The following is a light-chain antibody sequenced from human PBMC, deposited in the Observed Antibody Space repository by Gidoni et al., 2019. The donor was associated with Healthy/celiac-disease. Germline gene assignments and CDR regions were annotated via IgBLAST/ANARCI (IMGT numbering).Light chain of an antibody. V-gene: IGKV3-20*01. Sequence: DIVLTQSPGTLSLSPGERATLSCRASQSVSCSYLAWYQQKPGQAPRLLIYGASSRATGIPDRFSGSGSGTDFTLTISRLEPEDFAVYYCQQYGSSPRTFGQGTKVEIK. CDR3: QQYGSSPRT. CDR1: QSVSCSY. J-gene: IGKJ1*01. CDR2: GAS.